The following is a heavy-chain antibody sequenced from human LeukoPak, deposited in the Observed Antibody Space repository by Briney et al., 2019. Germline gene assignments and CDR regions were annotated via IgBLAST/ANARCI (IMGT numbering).Heavy chain of an antibody. V-gene: IGHV3-48*04. CDR1: GFTFSSYS. Sequence: PGGSLRLSCAASGFTFSSYSMNWVRQAPGKGLEWVSYISSSGSTIYYADSVKGRFTISRDNAKNSLYLQMNSLRAEDTAVYYCARDLTGYSSSWLTYYYYGMDVWGQGTTVTVSS. CDR2: ISSSGSTI. J-gene: IGHJ6*02. CDR3: ARDLTGYSSSWLTYYYYGMDV. D-gene: IGHD6-13*01.